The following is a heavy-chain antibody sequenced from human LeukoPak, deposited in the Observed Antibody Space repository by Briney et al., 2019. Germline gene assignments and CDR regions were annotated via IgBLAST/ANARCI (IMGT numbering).Heavy chain of an antibody. CDR2: INSDGSSA. D-gene: IGHD3-22*01. Sequence: GGSLRLSCAASGFTFNNYWMHWVRQAPGKGLVWVSGINSDGSSATYADSVKGRFTISRDNAKNTLYLEMNSLRAEDMAVYYCAIGVVITTALDNWGQGTLVTVSS. J-gene: IGHJ4*02. CDR1: GFTFNNYW. V-gene: IGHV3-74*01. CDR3: AIGVVITTALDN.